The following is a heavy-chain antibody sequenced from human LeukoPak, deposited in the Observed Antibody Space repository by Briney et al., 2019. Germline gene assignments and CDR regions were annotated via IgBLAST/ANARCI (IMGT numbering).Heavy chain of an antibody. V-gene: IGHV3-30*02. CDR3: AKEGVEMATIMRGHYFDY. Sequence: QPGGSLRLSCAASGFTFSSYGMHWVRQAPGKGLEWVAFIRYDGSNKYYADSVKGRFTISRDNSKNTLYLQMNSLRAEDTAVYYCAKEGVEMATIMRGHYFDYWGQGTLVTVSS. CDR1: GFTFSSYG. J-gene: IGHJ4*02. CDR2: IRYDGSNK. D-gene: IGHD5-24*01.